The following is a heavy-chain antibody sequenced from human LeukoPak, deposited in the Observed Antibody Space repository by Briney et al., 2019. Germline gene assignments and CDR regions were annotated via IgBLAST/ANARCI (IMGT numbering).Heavy chain of an antibody. CDR3: AREQLWPMGYFDY. J-gene: IGHJ4*02. V-gene: IGHV3-30*03. D-gene: IGHD5-18*01. CDR1: GFSFSDYS. CDR2: ISTDGSNT. Sequence: GGSLRLSCVASGFSFSDYSMNWVRQSPGKGLEWVALISTDGSNTNYADSVKGRFTISRDNSRDILYLQMNSLRAEDTAVYYCAREQLWPMGYFDYWGQGTLVTVSS.